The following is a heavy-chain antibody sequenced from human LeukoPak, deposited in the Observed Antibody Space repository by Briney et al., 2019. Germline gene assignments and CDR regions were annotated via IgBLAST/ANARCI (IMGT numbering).Heavy chain of an antibody. D-gene: IGHD2-21*02. CDR3: AKDIFCAGCGAYCDGDCWDGYFDY. V-gene: IGHV3-43D*03. J-gene: IGHJ4*02. Sequence: GGSLRLSCAASGFTFDDYAMHWVRQAPGKGLEWVSLISWDGGSTYYADSVKGRFTISRDNSKNSLYLQMNSLRAEDTALYYCAKDIFCAGCGAYCDGDCWDGYFDYWGQGTLVTVSS. CDR2: ISWDGGST. CDR1: GFTFDDYA.